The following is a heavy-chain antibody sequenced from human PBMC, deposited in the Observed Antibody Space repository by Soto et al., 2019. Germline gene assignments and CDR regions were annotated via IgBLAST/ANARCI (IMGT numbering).Heavy chain of an antibody. Sequence: ASVKVSGKASGYTFTGYYMHWVRQAPGQGLEWMGWINPNSGGTNYAQKFQGWVTMTRDTSISTAYMELSRLRSDDTAVYYCARDPNYYGSGGYYSYYYYGMDVWGQGTTVTVSS. V-gene: IGHV1-2*04. CDR1: GYTFTGYY. J-gene: IGHJ6*02. CDR2: INPNSGGT. CDR3: ARDPNYYGSGGYYSYYYYGMDV. D-gene: IGHD3-10*01.